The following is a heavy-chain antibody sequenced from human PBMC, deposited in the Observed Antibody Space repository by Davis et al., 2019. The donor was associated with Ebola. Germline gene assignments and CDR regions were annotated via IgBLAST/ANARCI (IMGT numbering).Heavy chain of an antibody. V-gene: IGHV3-30*02. CDR2: IWYDGSNK. D-gene: IGHD2-15*01. CDR3: ANSGCSGGSCPFDP. CDR1: GFTFSSYG. Sequence: GESLKISCAASGFTFSSYGMHWVRQAPGKGLEWVAVIWYDGSNKYYADSVKGRFTISRDNSKNTLYLQMNSLRAEDTAVYYCANSGCSGGSCPFDPWGQGTLVTVSS. J-gene: IGHJ5*02.